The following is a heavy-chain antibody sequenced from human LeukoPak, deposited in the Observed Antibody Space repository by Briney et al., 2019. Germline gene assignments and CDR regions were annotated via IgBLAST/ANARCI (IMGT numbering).Heavy chain of an antibody. CDR2: TYYRSKWYN. Sequence: SQTLSLTCAISGDSVSSNNVAWNWTRQSPSRGLEWLGRTYYRSKWYNDYALSVKSRITINPDTSKNQFSLQLNSVTPEDTAVYYCARAYSRSYWSSWWLDPWGQGTLVTVSS. CDR3: ARAYSRSYWSSWWLDP. CDR1: GDSVSSNNVA. V-gene: IGHV6-1*01. J-gene: IGHJ5*02. D-gene: IGHD1-26*01.